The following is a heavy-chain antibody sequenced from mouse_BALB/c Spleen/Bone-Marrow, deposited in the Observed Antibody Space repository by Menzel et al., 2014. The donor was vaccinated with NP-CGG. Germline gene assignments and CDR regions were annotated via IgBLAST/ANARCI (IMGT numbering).Heavy chain of an antibody. Sequence: EVKLLESGGGLVQSKGSLKLSCAASGFTFNTYAMNWVRQAPGKGLEWVARIRSKSNNDATYYADSVKDRFTISRDDSQSMLYLQMNNLKTEDTAMYYCVRQGDGYYNWYFDVWGAGTTVTVSS. CDR2: IRSKSNNDAT. D-gene: IGHD2-3*01. J-gene: IGHJ1*01. CDR1: GFTFNTYA. CDR3: VRQGDGYYNWYFDV. V-gene: IGHV10-1*02.